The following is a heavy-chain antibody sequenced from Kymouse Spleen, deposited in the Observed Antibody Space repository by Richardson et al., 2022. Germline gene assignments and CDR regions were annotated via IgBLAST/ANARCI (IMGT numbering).Heavy chain of an antibody. V-gene: IGHV1-18*01. J-gene: IGHJ6*02. CDR1: GYTFTSYG. Sequence: QVQLVQSGAEVKKPGASVKVSCKASGYTFTSYGISWVRQAPGQGLEWMGWISAYNGNTNYAQKLQGRVTMTTDTSTSTAYMELRSLRSDDTAVYYCARDWGGTTFYYYYYGMDVWGQGTTVTVSS. CDR3: ARDWGGTTFYYYYYGMDV. CDR2: ISAYNGNT. D-gene: IGHD1-7*01.